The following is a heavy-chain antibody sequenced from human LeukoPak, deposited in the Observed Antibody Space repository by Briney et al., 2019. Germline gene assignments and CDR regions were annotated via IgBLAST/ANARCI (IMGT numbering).Heavy chain of an antibody. V-gene: IGHV3-53*01. D-gene: IGHD3-22*01. Sequence: GGSLRLSCAASGFTVSSNYMSWVRQTPGKGLEWVSVIYSGGSTYYADSVKGRFTISRDNSKNKLYLQMNSLRAEDTAVYYCARSVVAAAPFDYWGQGTLVTVSS. CDR1: GFTVSSNY. J-gene: IGHJ4*02. CDR3: ARSVVAAAPFDY. CDR2: IYSGGST.